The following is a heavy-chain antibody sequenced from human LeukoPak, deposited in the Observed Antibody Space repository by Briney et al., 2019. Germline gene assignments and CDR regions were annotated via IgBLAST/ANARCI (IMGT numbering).Heavy chain of an antibody. CDR1: GGSNSSSSYS. CDR2: IYYSGST. V-gene: IGHV4-39*07. D-gene: IGHD3-3*01. Sequence: SSETLYLTCTVSGGSNSSSSYSWGWIRQPPGKRLDWIGSIYYSGSTYYNPSLKSRVTISVDTSKNQFSLKLSSVTAADTAVYYCARTNYDFWSRLSYYYYMDVWGKGTTVTVSS. J-gene: IGHJ6*03. CDR3: ARTNYDFWSRLSYYYYMDV.